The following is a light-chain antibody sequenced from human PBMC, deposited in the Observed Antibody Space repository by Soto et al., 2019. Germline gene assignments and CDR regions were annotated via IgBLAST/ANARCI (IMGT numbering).Light chain of an antibody. CDR3: QQYYSYPWT. V-gene: IGKV1-5*03. CDR1: QSISSW. Sequence: DIQMTQSPSTLSASVGDRVTITCRASQSISSWLAWYQQKPGKVPNLLIYKASRLESGVPSRFSGSGSGTESNLTISSLQPDDFATYYCQQYYSYPWTFGQGTNVEIK. J-gene: IGKJ1*01. CDR2: KAS.